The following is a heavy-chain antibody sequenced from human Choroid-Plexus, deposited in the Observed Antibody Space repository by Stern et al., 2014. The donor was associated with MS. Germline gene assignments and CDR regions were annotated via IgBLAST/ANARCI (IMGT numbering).Heavy chain of an antibody. CDR2: VSYDGSNK. CDR1: GFTFGSCA. J-gene: IGHJ5*02. V-gene: IGHV3-30*18. CDR3: AKDRQYLTYFFDH. D-gene: IGHD2/OR15-2a*01. Sequence: MQLVESGGGVVQPGRPLRLSCVASGFTFGSCAMHWVRQAPGKGLAWVAGVSYDGSNKYYADSVKGRFIISRDNSQNTLYMQMSSLRPEDTAVYYCAKDRQYLTYFFDHWGQGSLVTVSS.